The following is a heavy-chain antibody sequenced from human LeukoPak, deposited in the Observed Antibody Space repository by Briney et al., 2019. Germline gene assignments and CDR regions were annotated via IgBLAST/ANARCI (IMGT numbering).Heavy chain of an antibody. Sequence: GGSLRLSCAASGFTFSSYWMHWVRQAPGKGLVWVSRINSDGGSTSYADSVKGRFTISRDNAKNTLYLQMNSLRAEDTAVYYCASERPAIYNSSGYLYWGQGTLVTVSS. D-gene: IGHD3-22*01. V-gene: IGHV3-74*01. CDR1: GFTFSSYW. CDR3: ASERPAIYNSSGYLY. J-gene: IGHJ4*02. CDR2: INSDGGST.